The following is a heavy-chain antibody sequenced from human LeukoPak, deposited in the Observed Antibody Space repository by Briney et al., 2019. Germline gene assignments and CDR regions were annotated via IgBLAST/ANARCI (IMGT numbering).Heavy chain of an antibody. Sequence: SQTLSLTCTVSGASISSGSYYWNWIRQPAGKGVEWIGRIYTSGSTNYNPSLKSRVTVSLDTSKNQFSLKLSSVTAADTAVYYCASRTPDDYYMDVRGKGTTVTVSS. J-gene: IGHJ6*03. CDR2: IYTSGST. CDR1: GASISSGSYY. D-gene: IGHD2-2*01. CDR3: ASRTPDDYYMDV. V-gene: IGHV4-61*02.